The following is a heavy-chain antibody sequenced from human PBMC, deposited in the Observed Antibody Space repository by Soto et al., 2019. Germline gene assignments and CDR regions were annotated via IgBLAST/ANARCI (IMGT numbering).Heavy chain of an antibody. CDR2: INPSGGST. CDR1: GYTFTSYY. Sequence: ASVKVSCKASGYTFTSYYMHWVRQAPGQGLEWMGIINPSGGSTSYAQKFQGRVTMTRDTSTSTVYMELSSLRSEDTAVYYCARALFQLIYTRYYYYGMDVWGQGTTVTVSS. D-gene: IGHD2-8*01. J-gene: IGHJ6*02. CDR3: ARALFQLIYTRYYYYGMDV. V-gene: IGHV1-46*01.